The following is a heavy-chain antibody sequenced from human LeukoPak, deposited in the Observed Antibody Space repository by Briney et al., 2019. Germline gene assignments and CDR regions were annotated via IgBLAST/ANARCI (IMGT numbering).Heavy chain of an antibody. J-gene: IGHJ4*02. CDR1: GFTVSSNY. CDR2: IYSGGST. CDR3: ARYGSGSYYNLFDY. V-gene: IGHV3-53*01. D-gene: IGHD3-10*01. Sequence: GGSLRPSCAASGFTVSSNYMSWVRQAPGKGPEWVSVIYSGGSTYYADSVKGRFTISRDNSKNTLYLQMNSLRAEDTAVYYCARYGSGSYYNLFDYWGQGTLVTVSS.